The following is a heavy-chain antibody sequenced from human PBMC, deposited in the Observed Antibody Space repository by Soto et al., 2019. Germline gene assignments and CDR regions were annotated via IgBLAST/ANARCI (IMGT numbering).Heavy chain of an antibody. Sequence: GGSLRLSCAASGFTFSSYEMNWVRQAPGKGLEWVSYISSSGSTIYYADSVKGRFTISRDNAKNSLYLQMNSLRAEDTAVYYCARESAVGADYYYGMDVWGQGTTVTVSS. J-gene: IGHJ6*02. CDR2: ISSSGSTI. D-gene: IGHD1-26*01. CDR3: ARESAVGADYYYGMDV. CDR1: GFTFSSYE. V-gene: IGHV3-48*03.